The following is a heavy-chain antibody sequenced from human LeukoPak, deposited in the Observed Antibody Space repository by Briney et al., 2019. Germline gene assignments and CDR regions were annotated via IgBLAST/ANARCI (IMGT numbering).Heavy chain of an antibody. J-gene: IGHJ4*02. Sequence: GGSLRLSCAASGFTFSNYGMHWVRQAPGKGLEWVANIKEDGNEKYYVDSVKGRFTISRDNAKNSLYLQMNSLRAEDTAVYYCARRGVRYFDPGDYWGRGTLVTVSS. V-gene: IGHV3-7*01. D-gene: IGHD3-9*01. CDR3: ARRGVRYFDPGDY. CDR1: GFTFSNYG. CDR2: IKEDGNEK.